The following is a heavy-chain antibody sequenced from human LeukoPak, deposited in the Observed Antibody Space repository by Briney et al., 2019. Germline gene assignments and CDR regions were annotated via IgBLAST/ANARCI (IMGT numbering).Heavy chain of an antibody. V-gene: IGHV3-15*01. CDR2: IKSKTDGGTT. CDR3: TTDNYDFWSGYYRGFDY. Sequence: GGSLRLSCAASGFTFSNAWMSWVRQAPGKGLEWVGRIKSKTDGGTTDYAAPVKGRFTISRDDSKNTLYLQMNSLKTEDTSVYYCTTDNYDFWSGYYRGFDYWGQGTLVTVSS. J-gene: IGHJ4*02. CDR1: GFTFSNAW. D-gene: IGHD3-3*01.